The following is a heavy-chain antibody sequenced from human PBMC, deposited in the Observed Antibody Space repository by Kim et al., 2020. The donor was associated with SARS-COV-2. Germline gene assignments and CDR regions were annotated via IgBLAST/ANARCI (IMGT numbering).Heavy chain of an antibody. Sequence: ASVKVSCKASGYSFSYSGIVWVRQAPGQGLEWMGFISGYNSNTNFALEFQDRLTLTLDTSTNTAHMDLRSLRYDDTAVYYCARERHYFDSRGTDSWGQGT. D-gene: IGHD3-9*01. CDR2: ISGYNSNT. CDR3: ARERHYFDSRGTDS. CDR1: GYSFSYSG. J-gene: IGHJ4*02. V-gene: IGHV1-18*01.